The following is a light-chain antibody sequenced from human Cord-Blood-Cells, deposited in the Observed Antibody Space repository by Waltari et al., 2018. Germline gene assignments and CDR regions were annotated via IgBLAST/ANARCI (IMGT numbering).Light chain of an antibody. CDR2: SNN. J-gene: IGLJ3*02. CDR1: SANIGSNT. V-gene: IGLV1-44*01. CDR3: AAWDDSLNGWV. Sequence: QSVLTQPPSASGTPGQRLTISCSGSSANIGSNTDNWYQQLPGTAPKLLIYSNNQRPSGVPDRFSGSKSGTSASLAISGLQSEDEADYYCAAWDDSLNGWVFGGGTKLTVL.